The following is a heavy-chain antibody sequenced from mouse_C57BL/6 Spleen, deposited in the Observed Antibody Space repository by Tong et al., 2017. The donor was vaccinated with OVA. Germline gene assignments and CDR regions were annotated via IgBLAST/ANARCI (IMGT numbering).Heavy chain of an antibody. V-gene: IGHV5-17*01. CDR1: GFTFSDYG. CDR2: ISSGSSTI. D-gene: IGHD2-1*01. J-gene: IGHJ1*03. Sequence: EVQLQESGGGLVKPGGSLKLSCAASGFTFSDYGMHWVRQAPEKGLEWVAYISSGSSTIYYADTVKGRFTISRDNAKNTLFLQMTSLRSEDTAMYYCARDWGGNGYFDVWGTGTTVTVSS. CDR3: ARDWGGNGYFDV.